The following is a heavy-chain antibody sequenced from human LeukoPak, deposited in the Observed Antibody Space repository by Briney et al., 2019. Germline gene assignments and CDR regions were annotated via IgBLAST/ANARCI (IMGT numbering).Heavy chain of an antibody. Sequence: GGSLRLSCAASGFTLSNYDMNWVRQAPGKGLEWVSSISTSGRYIYYKDSVRGRFTISRDDAKNSLYLEMNSLRAEDTAVYYCARAGCSSSTCYLRRSWFDPWGQGTLVTVSS. D-gene: IGHD2-2*01. J-gene: IGHJ5*02. CDR1: GFTLSNYD. CDR2: ISTSGRYI. V-gene: IGHV3-21*01. CDR3: ARAGCSSSTCYLRRSWFDP.